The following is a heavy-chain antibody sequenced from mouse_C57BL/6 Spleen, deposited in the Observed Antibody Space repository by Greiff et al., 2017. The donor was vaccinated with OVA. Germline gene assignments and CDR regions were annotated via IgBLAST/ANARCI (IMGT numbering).Heavy chain of an antibody. J-gene: IGHJ2*01. Sequence: VQLQQSGAELARPGASVKLSCKASGYTFTSYGISWVKQRTGQGLEWIGEIYPRCGNTYYNEKFKGKATLTADKSSSTAYMELRSLTSEDSAVYFCARQQLRLQVDYWGQGTTLTVSS. CDR3: ARQQLRLQVDY. CDR2: IYPRCGNT. D-gene: IGHD3-2*02. V-gene: IGHV1-81*01. CDR1: GYTFTSYG.